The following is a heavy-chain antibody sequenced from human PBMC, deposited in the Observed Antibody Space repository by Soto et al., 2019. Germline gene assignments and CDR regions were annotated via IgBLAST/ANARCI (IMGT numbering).Heavy chain of an antibody. Sequence: PGGSLRLSCAAAEFTCGGYALSWVRQDPGKGLEWVSAISGSGGSTYYADSVKGRFTISRDNSKNTLYLQMNSLRAEDTAVYYCAKIQYFDFDYGMDVWGQGTTVTVSS. V-gene: IGHV3-23*01. CDR2: ISGSGGST. D-gene: IGHD3-9*01. CDR3: AKIQYFDFDYGMDV. CDR1: EFTCGGYA. J-gene: IGHJ6*02.